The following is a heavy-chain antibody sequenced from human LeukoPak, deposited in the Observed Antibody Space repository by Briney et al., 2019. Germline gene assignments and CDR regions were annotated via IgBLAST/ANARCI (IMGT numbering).Heavy chain of an antibody. CDR2: ISSSSSYI. J-gene: IGHJ6*04. Sequence: GGSLRLSCAASGFTLSNYNMNWVRQAPGKGLEWVSSISSSSSYIYYADSVKGRFTISRDNAKNSLYLQMNSLRAEDTAVYYCAELGITMIGGVWGKGTTVTISS. D-gene: IGHD3-10*02. V-gene: IGHV3-21*01. CDR1: GFTLSNYN. CDR3: AELGITMIGGV.